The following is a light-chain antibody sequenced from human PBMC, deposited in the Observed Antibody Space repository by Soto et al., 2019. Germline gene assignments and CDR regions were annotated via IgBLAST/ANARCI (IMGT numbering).Light chain of an antibody. CDR2: DVS. CDR3: SSYTSSSTLG. CDR1: SSDVGGFNY. J-gene: IGLJ1*01. Sequence: QSVLTQPASVSGSPGQSITLSCTGTSSDVGGFNYVSWYQQHPGKAPKLMIYDVSNRPSGVSNRFSGSKSGKTASLTSSGLQAEDEADYYCSSYTSSSTLGFGTGTKLTFL. V-gene: IGLV2-14*01.